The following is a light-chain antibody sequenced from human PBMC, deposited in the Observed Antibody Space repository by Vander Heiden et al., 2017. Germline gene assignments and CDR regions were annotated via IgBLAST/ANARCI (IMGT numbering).Light chain of an antibody. CDR3: QQSYSTRWT. J-gene: IGKJ1*01. V-gene: IGKV1-39*01. Sequence: DLQMTQSPSSLSASVGDRVTITCRASQSISSYLNWYQQKPGKAPKLLIYAASSLQSGVPSRFSGSGSGTDFTLTISSLQPEDFATYYCQQSYSTRWTFGQGTKEEIK. CDR2: AAS. CDR1: QSISSY.